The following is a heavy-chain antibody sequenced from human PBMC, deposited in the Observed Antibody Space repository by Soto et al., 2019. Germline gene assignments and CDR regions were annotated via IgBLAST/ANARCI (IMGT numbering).Heavy chain of an antibody. D-gene: IGHD5-18*01. V-gene: IGHV5-51*01. Sequence: ASVKVCCKVSGYTRTELSMHSVRRTPGKGLAWIGIILPDDADTRYSPSFEGHVTISADRSTNTAFLHLGSLDSSDTTTYFWPRHGFSKHYYYAADVWGQGTTVTVSS. J-gene: IGHJ6*02. CDR1: GYTRTELS. CDR3: PRHGFSKHYYYAADV. CDR2: ILPDDADT.